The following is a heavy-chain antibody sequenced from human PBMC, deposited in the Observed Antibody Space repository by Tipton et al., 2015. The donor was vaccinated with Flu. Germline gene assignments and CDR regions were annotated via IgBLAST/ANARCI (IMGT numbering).Heavy chain of an antibody. Sequence: TLSLTCTVSGGSISSSSYHWGWIRQPPGKGLEWIGSIYYSGSTYYNPSLKSRVTISVDTSKNQFSLKLSSVTAADTAVYYCARHRVGRYFDWLPPDYRGQGTLVTVSS. V-gene: IGHV4-39*01. CDR3: ARHRVGRYFDWLPPDY. D-gene: IGHD3-9*01. J-gene: IGHJ4*02. CDR1: GGSISSSSYH. CDR2: IYYSGST.